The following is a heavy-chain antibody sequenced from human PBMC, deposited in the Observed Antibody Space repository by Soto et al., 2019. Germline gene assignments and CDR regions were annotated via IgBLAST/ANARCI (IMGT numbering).Heavy chain of an antibody. D-gene: IGHD6-13*01. V-gene: IGHV4-34*01. Sequence: QVQLQQWGAGLLKPSETLPLTCAVYGGSFSGYYWSWIRQPPGKGLEWIGEINHSGSTNYNPSLKSRVTISVDTSKNQFSLKLSSVTAADTAVYYCARARIAAAGTALKYYFDYWGQGTLVTVSS. J-gene: IGHJ4*02. CDR1: GGSFSGYY. CDR2: INHSGST. CDR3: ARARIAAAGTALKYYFDY.